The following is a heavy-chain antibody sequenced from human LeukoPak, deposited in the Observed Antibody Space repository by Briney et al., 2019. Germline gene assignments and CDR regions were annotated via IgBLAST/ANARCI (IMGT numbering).Heavy chain of an antibody. CDR2: MYYSGNT. CDR1: GGSISSSSYY. D-gene: IGHD1-26*01. V-gene: IGHV4-39*01. CDR3: GRCSSGSYNWFDP. Sequence: PSETLSLTCTVSGGSISSSSYYWAWIRLPPGKGLEWIGSMYYSGNTYYNPSLKSRVTISADTSKNQFSMKLSSVTAADTAVYYCGRCSSGSYNWFDPWGQGTLVTVSS. J-gene: IGHJ5*02.